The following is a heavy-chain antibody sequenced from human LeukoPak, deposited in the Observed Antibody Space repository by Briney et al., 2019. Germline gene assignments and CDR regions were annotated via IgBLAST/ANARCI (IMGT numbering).Heavy chain of an antibody. Sequence: SVKVSCKASGGTFSSYAISRVRQAPGRELEWMGRIIPILGIANYAQKFQGRVTITADKSTSTAYMELSSLRSEDTAVYYCARDKVSALYGDASDYWGQGTLVTVSS. V-gene: IGHV1-69*04. J-gene: IGHJ4*02. CDR1: GGTFSSYA. D-gene: IGHD4-17*01. CDR2: IIPILGIA. CDR3: ARDKVSALYGDASDY.